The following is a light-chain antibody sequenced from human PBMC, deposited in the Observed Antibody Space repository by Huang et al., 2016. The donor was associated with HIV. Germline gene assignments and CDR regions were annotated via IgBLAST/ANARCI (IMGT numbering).Light chain of an antibody. CDR2: DAS. CDR3: QHSDGLSPLT. J-gene: IGKJ4*01. CDR1: QNVGTS. Sequence: IRMTQSPSSLSASTGDRVTITCRASQNVGTSLAWYQQRPGRSPVLLIYDASTLQRGVPSRVSGSGSRTVFTLTIGCLQVEDAATYYCQHSDGLSPLTFGGGT. V-gene: IGKV1-8*01.